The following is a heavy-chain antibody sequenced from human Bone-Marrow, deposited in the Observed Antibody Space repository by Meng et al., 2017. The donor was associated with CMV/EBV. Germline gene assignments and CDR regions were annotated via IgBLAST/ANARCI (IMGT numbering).Heavy chain of an antibody. J-gene: IGHJ4*02. V-gene: IGHV3-30*02. D-gene: IGHD3-3*01. CDR2: IRYDGSNK. Sequence: GESLKISCAASGFTVSSNYMSWVRQAPGKGLEWVAFIRYDGSNKYYADSVKGRFTISRDNSKNTLYLQMNSLRAEDTAVYYCAKDRFLEWLLGSYFDYWGQGTLVTVSS. CDR1: GFTVSSNY. CDR3: AKDRFLEWLLGSYFDY.